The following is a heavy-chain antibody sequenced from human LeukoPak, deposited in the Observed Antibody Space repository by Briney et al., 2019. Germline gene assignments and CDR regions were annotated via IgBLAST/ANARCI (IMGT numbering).Heavy chain of an antibody. Sequence: PSETLSLTCTVSGGSISSSSYYWSWIRQPPGKGLEWIGEINHSGSTNYNPSLKSRVTISVDTTKNQFSLKLSSVTAADTAVYYCARRFPRGYSYGYSSYYFDYWGQGTLVTVSS. CDR2: INHSGST. V-gene: IGHV4-39*07. D-gene: IGHD5-18*01. J-gene: IGHJ4*02. CDR1: GGSISSSSYY. CDR3: ARRFPRGYSYGYSSYYFDY.